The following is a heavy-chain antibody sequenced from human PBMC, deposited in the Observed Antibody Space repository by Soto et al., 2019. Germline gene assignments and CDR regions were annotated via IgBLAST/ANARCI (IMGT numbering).Heavy chain of an antibody. CDR2: IYYSGST. Sequence: LSLTCTVSGGSISSGGYYWSWIRQHPGKGLEWIGYIYYSGSTYYNPSLKSRVTISVDTSKNQFSLKLSSVTAADTAVYYCARQYYYDSSGYRHAFDIWGQGTMVTVSS. CDR3: ARQYYYDSSGYRHAFDI. V-gene: IGHV4-31*03. D-gene: IGHD3-22*01. CDR1: GGSISSGGYY. J-gene: IGHJ3*02.